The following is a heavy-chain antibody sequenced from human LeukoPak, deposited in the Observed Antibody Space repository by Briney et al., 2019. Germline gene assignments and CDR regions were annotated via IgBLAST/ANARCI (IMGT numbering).Heavy chain of an antibody. CDR3: ARDPRGPIGYDSSARDTFDY. J-gene: IGHJ4*02. CDR2: INWNGGST. D-gene: IGHD3-22*01. CDR1: GFTFDDYD. Sequence: PGGSLRLSCAASGFTFDDYDMSWVRQAPGKGLEWVSGINWNGGSTGYADSVKGRFTISRDNAKNSLYLQMNSLRAEDTALYYCARDPRGPIGYDSSARDTFDYWGQGALVTVSS. V-gene: IGHV3-20*04.